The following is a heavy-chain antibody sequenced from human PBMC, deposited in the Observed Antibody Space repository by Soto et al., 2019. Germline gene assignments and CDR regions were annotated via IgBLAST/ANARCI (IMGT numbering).Heavy chain of an antibody. V-gene: IGHV3-53*01. D-gene: IGHD3-22*01. CDR2: VYRDGTT. CDR3: ARDPAHSSGHY. Sequence: EVQLVESGGGLIQPGGSLRLSCAASGFTVSNSYMSWVRQAPGKGLEWVSLVYRDGTTYYADSVKGRCTISRDKSKNTLYLQRHSLRAEDTAVYYCARDPAHSSGHYWGQGTLVTVSS. J-gene: IGHJ4*02. CDR1: GFTVSNSY.